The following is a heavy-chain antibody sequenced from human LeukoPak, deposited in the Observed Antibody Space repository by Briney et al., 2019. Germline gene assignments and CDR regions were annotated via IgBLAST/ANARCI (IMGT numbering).Heavy chain of an antibody. V-gene: IGHV3-30*18. Sequence: GRSLRLSCAASRFTFSSYGMHWVRQAPGKGLEWVAVISYDGSNKYYADSVKGRFTISRDNSKNTLYLQMNSLRAEDTAVYYCEKLGGKEQLVHYGMDVWGQGTTVTVSS. CDR3: EKLGGKEQLVHYGMDV. D-gene: IGHD6-6*01. CDR1: RFTFSSYG. CDR2: ISYDGSNK. J-gene: IGHJ6*02.